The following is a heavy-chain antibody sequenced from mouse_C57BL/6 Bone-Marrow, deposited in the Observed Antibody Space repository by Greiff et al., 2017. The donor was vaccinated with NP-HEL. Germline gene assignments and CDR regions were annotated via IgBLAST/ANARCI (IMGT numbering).Heavy chain of an antibody. CDR3: ARGTTVVGDY. D-gene: IGHD1-1*01. V-gene: IGHV1-22*01. Sequence: VQLQQSGPELVKPGASVKMSCKASRYTFTDYNMHWVKQSHGKSLEWIGYINPNNGGTSYNQKFKGKATLTVNKSSSTAYMELRSLTSEDSAVYYCARGTTVVGDYWGQGTTLTVSS. CDR2: INPNNGGT. J-gene: IGHJ2*01. CDR1: RYTFTDYN.